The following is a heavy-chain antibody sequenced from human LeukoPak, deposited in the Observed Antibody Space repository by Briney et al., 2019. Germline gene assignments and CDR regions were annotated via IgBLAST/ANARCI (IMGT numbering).Heavy chain of an antibody. V-gene: IGHV1-69*04. CDR2: IIPILGIA. J-gene: IGHJ6*02. D-gene: IGHD6-13*01. CDR3: ASPAREQQLVTLLGERSYYYGMDV. CDR1: GYTFTSYG. Sequence: GASVTVSYKASGYTFTSYGSSWAGQAPGQGQEWMGRIIPILGIANYPQKFQGRVTITADKSTSTAYMELSSLRSEDTAVYYCASPAREQQLVTLLGERSYYYGMDVWGQGTTVTVSS.